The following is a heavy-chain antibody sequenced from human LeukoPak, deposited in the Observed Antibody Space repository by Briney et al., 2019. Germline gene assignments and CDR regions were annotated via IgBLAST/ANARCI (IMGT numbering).Heavy chain of an antibody. V-gene: IGHV3-49*03. J-gene: IGHJ4*02. Sequence: GGSLRLSCTASGFTFGDYAMSWFRQAPGKGLEWVGFIRSKAYGGTTEYAASVKGRFTISRDDSKSIAYLQMNSLKTEDTAVYYCTRSGAGKGSGWYVGYWGQGTLVTVSS. CDR1: GFTFGDYA. CDR2: IRSKAYGGTT. CDR3: TRSGAGKGSGWYVGY. D-gene: IGHD6-19*01.